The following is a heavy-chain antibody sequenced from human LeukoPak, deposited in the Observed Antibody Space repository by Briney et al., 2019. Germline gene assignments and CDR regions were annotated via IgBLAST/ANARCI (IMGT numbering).Heavy chain of an antibody. CDR2: INHSGGT. D-gene: IGHD3-10*01. J-gene: IGHJ5*02. Sequence: PSETLSLTCAVYGGSFSGYYWSWIRQPPRKGLEWIGEINHSGGTNYNPSLKSRVTISVDTSKNQFSLKLSSVTAADTAVYYCARCLQIKKIYGLGNIYRFDPWGQGTLVTVSS. CDR1: GGSFSGYY. V-gene: IGHV4-34*01. CDR3: ARCLQIKKIYGLGNIYRFDP.